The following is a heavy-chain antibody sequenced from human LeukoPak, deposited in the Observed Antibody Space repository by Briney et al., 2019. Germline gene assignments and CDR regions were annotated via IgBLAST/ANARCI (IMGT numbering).Heavy chain of an antibody. Sequence: SETLSLTCTVSGGSISSYYWSWIRQPPGKGLEWIGYIYYSGSTNYNPSLKSRVTISVDTSKNQFSLKLSSVTAADTAIYYCARNGDDSSDYYYFDYWGQGTLVTVSS. CDR2: IYYSGST. CDR3: ARNGDDSSDYYYFDY. D-gene: IGHD3-22*01. J-gene: IGHJ4*02. V-gene: IGHV4-59*12. CDR1: GGSISSYY.